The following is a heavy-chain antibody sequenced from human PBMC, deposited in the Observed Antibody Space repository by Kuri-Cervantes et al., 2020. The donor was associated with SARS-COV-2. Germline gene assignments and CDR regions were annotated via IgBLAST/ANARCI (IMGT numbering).Heavy chain of an antibody. CDR1: GGSFTYYY. V-gene: IGHV4-34*01. D-gene: IGHD5-24*01. CDR2: INDSGAA. J-gene: IGHJ4*02. CDR3: ARGSVPHSPPMGY. Sequence: SQTLSLTCDVSGGSFTYYYWSWIRQPPGKGLELIGEINDSGAANYNPSLKSRVTISVDMSRNQFSLRLTSVNAADTAVYFCARGSVPHSPPMGYWGQGTRVTCAS.